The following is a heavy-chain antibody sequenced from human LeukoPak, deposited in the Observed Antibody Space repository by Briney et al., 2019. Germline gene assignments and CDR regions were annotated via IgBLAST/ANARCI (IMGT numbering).Heavy chain of an antibody. CDR2: ISSSGSTI. V-gene: IGHV3-48*03. Sequence: GGSLRLSCAPSVYTPCSYEMNWVRHAPGGGLEWVSYISSSGSTIYYADSVKGRFSISRDNAKNSLYLSMSSLRAEDTAVYYCASLTAAAPYYYYYMDVWGKGTTVTVSS. CDR3: ASLTAAAPYYYYYMDV. D-gene: IGHD6-13*01. J-gene: IGHJ6*03. CDR1: VYTPCSYE.